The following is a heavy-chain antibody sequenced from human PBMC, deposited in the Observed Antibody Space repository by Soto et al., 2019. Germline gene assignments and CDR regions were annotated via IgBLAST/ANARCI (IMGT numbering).Heavy chain of an antibody. V-gene: IGHV3-23*01. J-gene: IGHJ6*02. D-gene: IGHD5-12*01. CDR1: GFTFSSYA. CDR3: AKDQFSSHGLAGNMDV. CDR2: ISGSGGST. Sequence: EVQLLESGGGLVQPGGSLRLSCAASGFTFSSYAMSWVRQAPGKGLEWVSAISGSGGSTYYADSVKGRFTISRDNSNNTLYLQMNSLRAEDTAVYYCAKDQFSSHGLAGNMDVWGQGTTVTVSS.